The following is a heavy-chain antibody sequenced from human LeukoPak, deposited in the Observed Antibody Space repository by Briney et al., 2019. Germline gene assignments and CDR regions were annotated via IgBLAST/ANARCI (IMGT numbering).Heavy chain of an antibody. D-gene: IGHD2-8*02. CDR1: GFTFSSYW. V-gene: IGHV3-74*01. J-gene: IGHJ6*02. CDR3: TRVQAGRSGLMDV. Sequence: PGGSLRLSCAASGFTFSSYWMHWVRQAPGKGLVWVSRINSDGRITNYTDSVKGRFTISRDNAKNTLYLQMNSLTAEDTALYYCTRVQAGRSGLMDVWGRGTTVTVSS. CDR2: INSDGRIT.